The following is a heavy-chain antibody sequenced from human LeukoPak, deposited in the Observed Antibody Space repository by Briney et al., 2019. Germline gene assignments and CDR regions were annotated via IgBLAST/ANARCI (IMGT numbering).Heavy chain of an antibody. V-gene: IGHV3-48*03. CDR3: ARDRSGTTSVRDYYYGMDV. CDR1: GFTFSSYE. CDR2: ISSSGSTI. J-gene: IGHJ6*02. D-gene: IGHD1-1*01. Sequence: GGSLRLSCAASGFTFSSYEMNWVRQAPGKGLEWVSYISSSGSTIYYADSVKGRFTTSRDNAKNSLYLQMNSLRAEDTAVYYCARDRSGTTSVRDYYYGMDVWGQGTTVTVSS.